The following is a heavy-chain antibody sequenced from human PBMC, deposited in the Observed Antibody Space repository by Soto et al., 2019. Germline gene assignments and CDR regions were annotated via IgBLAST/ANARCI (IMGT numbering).Heavy chain of an antibody. Sequence: RGSLLLSCSSSGFIFSDYAMHWVRLTPGKGLEFVSAISNNGGSTNDAPSVWGRFTISRDNSKNTVYLEMSSLRVEDTAIYYCVKDPSRGGWYGFFLHWGQGTVVTVSS. V-gene: IGHV3-64D*06. J-gene: IGHJ1*01. D-gene: IGHD6-19*01. CDR3: VKDPSRGGWYGFFLH. CDR2: ISNNGGST. CDR1: GFIFSDYA.